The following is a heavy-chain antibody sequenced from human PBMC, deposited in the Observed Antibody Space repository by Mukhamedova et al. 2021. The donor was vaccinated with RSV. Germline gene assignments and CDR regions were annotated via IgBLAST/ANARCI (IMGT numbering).Heavy chain of an antibody. V-gene: IGHV4-34*01. Sequence: GEINHSGSTNYNPSLKSRVTISVDTSKNQFSLKLSSVTAADTAVYYCARDDFWSGYPYWGQGTLVTASS. J-gene: IGHJ4*02. D-gene: IGHD3-3*01. CDR3: ARDDFWSGYPY. CDR2: INHSGST.